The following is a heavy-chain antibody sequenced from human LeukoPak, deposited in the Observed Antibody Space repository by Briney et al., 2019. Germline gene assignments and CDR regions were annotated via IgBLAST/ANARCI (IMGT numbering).Heavy chain of an antibody. CDR3: ARVAEAAAFDS. V-gene: IGHV3-21*06. D-gene: IGHD6-13*01. CDR2: ISSSSRYI. Sequence: GGSLRLSCAASGFTFSSYSMNWVRQAPGKGLEWVSSISSSSRYIYYADSMRGRFTISRDNAKNSLYLQMNSLRAEDTAVYYCARVAEAAAFDSWGQGTLVTVSS. J-gene: IGHJ4*02. CDR1: GFTFSSYS.